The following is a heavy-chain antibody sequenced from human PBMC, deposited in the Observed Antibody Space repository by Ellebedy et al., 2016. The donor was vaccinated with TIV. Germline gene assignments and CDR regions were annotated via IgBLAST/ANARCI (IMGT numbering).Heavy chain of an antibody. J-gene: IGHJ4*02. CDR3: ARQPFGSGY. D-gene: IGHD2-15*01. Sequence: SETLSLTXAVYGGSFSGYYWSWIRQPPGKGLEWIGSIYYSGSTYYNPSLKSRVTISVDTSKNQFSLKLSSVTAADTAVYYCARQPFGSGYWGQGTLVTVSS. V-gene: IGHV4-34*01. CDR2: IYYSGST. CDR1: GGSFSGYY.